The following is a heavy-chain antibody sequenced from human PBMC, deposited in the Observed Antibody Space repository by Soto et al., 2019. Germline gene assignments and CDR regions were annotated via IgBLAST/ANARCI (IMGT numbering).Heavy chain of an antibody. J-gene: IGHJ4*02. CDR1: GYSFRSYW. CDR3: ARLRPDTAPYGIDY. Sequence: GESLKISCKGSGYSFRSYWIGWVRQMPGTGLEWMGIIYPGDSDTRYRPSFQGRVTISADKSISTAYLQWSSLKASDTAMYYCARLRPDTAPYGIDYWGQGTLVTVSS. V-gene: IGHV5-51*01. CDR2: IYPGDSDT. D-gene: IGHD5-18*01.